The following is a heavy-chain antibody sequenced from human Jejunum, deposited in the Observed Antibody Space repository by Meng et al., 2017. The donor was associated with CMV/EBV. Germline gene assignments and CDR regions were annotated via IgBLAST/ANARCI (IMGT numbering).Heavy chain of an antibody. CDR1: SYTFSAYG. J-gene: IGHJ4*02. V-gene: IGHV1-18*01. D-gene: IGHD3-10*01. Sequence: SCRAPSYTFSAYGISWVRQAPGQGLEWMGWISPYNSHAEYAQNLQDRVTLTRDTSTSTTYMELRSLMADDTAVYYCATNGSGSYFADWGQGTLVTVSS. CDR2: ISPYNSHA. CDR3: ATNGSGSYFAD.